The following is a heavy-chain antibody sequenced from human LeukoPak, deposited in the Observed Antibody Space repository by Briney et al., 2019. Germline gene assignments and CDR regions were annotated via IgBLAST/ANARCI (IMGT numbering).Heavy chain of an antibody. V-gene: IGHV4-59*01. CDR3: ARTTTVSKQWLVQAEYFQH. J-gene: IGHJ1*01. Sequence: SETLSLTCTVSGGSISSYYWSWIRQPPGKGLEWIGYIYYSGSTNYNPSLKSRVTISVDTSKNQFSLKLSSVTAADTAVYYCARTTTVSKQWLVQAEYFQHWGRAPWSPSPQ. D-gene: IGHD6-19*01. CDR2: IYYSGST. CDR1: GGSISSYY.